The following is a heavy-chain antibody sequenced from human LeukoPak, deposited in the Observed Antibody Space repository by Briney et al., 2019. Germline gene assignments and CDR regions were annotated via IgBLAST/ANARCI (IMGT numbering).Heavy chain of an antibody. CDR3: ASINYYDSSGPDDAFDI. J-gene: IGHJ3*02. CDR2: INWNGGST. Sequence: GGSLRLSCAASGFTFSSYWMSWVRQAPGKGLEWVSGINWNGGSTGYADSVKGRFTISRDNAKNSLYLQMNSLRAEDTALYYCASINYYDSSGPDDAFDIWGQGTMVTVSS. V-gene: IGHV3-20*04. D-gene: IGHD3-22*01. CDR1: GFTFSSYW.